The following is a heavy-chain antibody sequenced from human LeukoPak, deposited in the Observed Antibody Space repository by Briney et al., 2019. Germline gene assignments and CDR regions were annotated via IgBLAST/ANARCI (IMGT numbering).Heavy chain of an antibody. CDR1: GGSISSGGYN. V-gene: IGHV4-31*03. J-gene: IGHJ3*02. CDR2: IYYSGST. CDR3: ARDSLMVRGAFDI. Sequence: PSETLSLTCTVSGGSISSGGYNWSWIRQHPGEGLEWIGYIYYSGSTYYNPSLKSRVTISVDTSKNQFSLKLSSVTAADTAVYYCARDSLMVRGAFDIWGQGTMVTVSS. D-gene: IGHD3-10*01.